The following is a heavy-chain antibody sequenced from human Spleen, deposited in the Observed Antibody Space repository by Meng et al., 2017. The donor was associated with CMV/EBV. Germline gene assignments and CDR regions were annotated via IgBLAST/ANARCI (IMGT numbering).Heavy chain of an antibody. Sequence: SETLSLTCTVSDGAISSGDYYWSWIRQPPGKGLEWIGYIYYSGTTYYNASLNSRVIMSVDTPENQISLKLISVTAADTAVYYCASLRYYGSRGYYFRGFDYWGQGTLVTSPQ. D-gene: IGHD3-22*01. V-gene: IGHV4-30-4*08. CDR1: DGAISSGDYY. CDR2: IYYSGTT. CDR3: ASLRYYGSRGYYFRGFDY. J-gene: IGHJ4*02.